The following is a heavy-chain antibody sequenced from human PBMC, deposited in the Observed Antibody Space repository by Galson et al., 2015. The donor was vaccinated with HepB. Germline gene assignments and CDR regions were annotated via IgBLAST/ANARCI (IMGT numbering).Heavy chain of an antibody. CDR3: AKDSNGYGAHS. CDR1: GFIFNNYA. V-gene: IGHV3-30*18. Sequence: SLRLSCAASGFIFNNYAMHWVRQAPGKGLEWVAAISYDGTYEYYADSVKGRFTISRDNSRNTLYLQMNSLRPEDTAVYYCAKDSNGYGAHSWGQGTLVTVSS. J-gene: IGHJ4*02. D-gene: IGHD5-12*01. CDR2: ISYDGTYE.